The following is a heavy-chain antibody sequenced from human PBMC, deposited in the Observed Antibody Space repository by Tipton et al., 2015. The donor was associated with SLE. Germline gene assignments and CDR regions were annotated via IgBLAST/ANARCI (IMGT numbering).Heavy chain of an antibody. D-gene: IGHD2-2*03. V-gene: IGHV4-39*07. CDR1: GGSISSSSYY. CDR2: IYYSGST. J-gene: IGHJ4*02. Sequence: GLVKPSETLSLTCTVSGGSISSSSYYWGWIRQPPGKGLEWIGSIYYSGSTYYNPSLKSRVAISVDTSKNQFSLKLSSVTAADTAVYYCAGYLGYSDSSLDYWGQGTLVTVSS. CDR3: AGYLGYSDSSLDY.